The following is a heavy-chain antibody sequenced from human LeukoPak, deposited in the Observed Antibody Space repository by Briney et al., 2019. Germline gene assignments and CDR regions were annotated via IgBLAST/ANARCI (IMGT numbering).Heavy chain of an antibody. V-gene: IGHV4-59*01. CDR2: IYYSGST. Sequence: SETLSLTCTVSGGSISSYYWSWTRQPPGKGLEWIGYIYYSGSTNYNPSLKSRVTISVDTSKNQFSLKLSSVTAADTAVYYCATSATTVVTDPYYYYGMDVWGQGTTVTVSS. D-gene: IGHD4-23*01. CDR1: GGSISSYY. J-gene: IGHJ6*02. CDR3: ATSATTVVTDPYYYYGMDV.